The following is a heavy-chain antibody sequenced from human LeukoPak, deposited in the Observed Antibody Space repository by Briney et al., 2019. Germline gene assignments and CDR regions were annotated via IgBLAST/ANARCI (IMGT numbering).Heavy chain of an antibody. CDR2: IYSSGST. V-gene: IGHV4-4*07. J-gene: IGHJ4*02. Sequence: NPSETLSLTCTVSGVSISGYYWSWTRQSAGKGLEYIGRIYSSGSTNYNPSLKSRVTMSVDTSKNQFSLKLSSVTAADTAVYYCARFGPTYFFDYWGQGTLVTVSS. D-gene: IGHD3/OR15-3a*01. CDR3: ARFGPTYFFDY. CDR1: GVSISGYY.